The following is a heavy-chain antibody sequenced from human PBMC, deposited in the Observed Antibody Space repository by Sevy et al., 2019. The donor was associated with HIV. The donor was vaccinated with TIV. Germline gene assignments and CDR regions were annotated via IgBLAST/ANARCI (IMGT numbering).Heavy chain of an antibody. J-gene: IGHJ4*02. CDR2: IKQDGSEK. CDR3: ARAPEYGDYVYYFDY. CDR1: GFTFSRYW. D-gene: IGHD4-17*01. Sequence: GGSLRLSCAGSGFTFSRYWMSWVRRAPGKGLEWVANIKQDGSEKYYVDSVKGRFTISGDNAKNSLYLQMNSLRAEDTAVYYCARAPEYGDYVYYFDYWGQGTLVTVSS. V-gene: IGHV3-7*01.